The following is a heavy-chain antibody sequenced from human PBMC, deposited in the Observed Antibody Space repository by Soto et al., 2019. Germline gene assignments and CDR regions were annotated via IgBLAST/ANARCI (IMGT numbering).Heavy chain of an antibody. J-gene: IGHJ4*02. CDR3: ARHTSDTSGWCDY. CDR1: GASISGSVYY. CDR2: IYYSGST. V-gene: IGHV4-39*01. D-gene: IGHD2-21*01. Sequence: SETLSLTCSVSGASISGSVYYWGWLRQPPGKGLEWIGLIYYSGSTYYNPSLKSRVTISVDTSKNQFSLNLNSVAAADTAVYYCARHTSDTSGWCDYWGRGTLVTGSA.